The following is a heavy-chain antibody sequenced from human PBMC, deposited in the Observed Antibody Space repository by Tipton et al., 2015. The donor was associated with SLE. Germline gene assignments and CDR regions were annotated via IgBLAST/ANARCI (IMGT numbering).Heavy chain of an antibody. J-gene: IGHJ3*02. CDR2: IHYSGTT. D-gene: IGHD1-26*01. CDR1: GGSITNHY. CDR3: ARTLGAIAHTVYDAFDI. V-gene: IGHV4-59*11. Sequence: TLSLTCTVSGGSITNHYWNWIRQPPGKGLEWIGYIHYSGTTHDNPSLKSRVTMSVDMSKNQFSLRLTSVTAADTAVHYCARTLGAIAHTVYDAFDIWGQGKMVTVSS.